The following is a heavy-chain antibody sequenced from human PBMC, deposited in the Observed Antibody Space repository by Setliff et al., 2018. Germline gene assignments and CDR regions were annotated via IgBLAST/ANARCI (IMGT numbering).Heavy chain of an antibody. CDR2: FNPGNGDT. J-gene: IGHJ4*02. Sequence: GASVKVSCKASGYTFANFAINWVRQAPGQRLEWMAWFNPGNGDTKYSQNFQGRVTLTRDTSASTAYMELSSLRSEDTAVYYCATRPGIAVAGFDHWGQETLVTVSS. V-gene: IGHV1-3*01. CDR1: GYTFANFA. D-gene: IGHD6-19*01. CDR3: ATRPGIAVAGFDH.